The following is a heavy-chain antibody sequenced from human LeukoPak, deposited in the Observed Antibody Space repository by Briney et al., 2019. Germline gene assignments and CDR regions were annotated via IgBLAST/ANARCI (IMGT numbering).Heavy chain of an antibody. CDR1: GFTFSSYG. V-gene: IGHV3-30*02. D-gene: IGHD3-3*01. CDR2: IRYDGGNK. J-gene: IGHJ4*02. CDR3: AKDLKRTIFGVVTPLVDY. Sequence: GGSLRLSCAASGFTFSSYGMHWVRQAPGKGLEWVAFIRYDGGNKYYADSVKGRFTISRDNSKNTLYLQMNSLRAEDTAVYYCAKDLKRTIFGVVTPLVDYWGQGTLVTVSS.